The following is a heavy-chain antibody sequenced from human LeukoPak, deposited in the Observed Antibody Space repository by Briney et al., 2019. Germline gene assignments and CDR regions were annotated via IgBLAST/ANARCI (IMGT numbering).Heavy chain of an antibody. J-gene: IGHJ3*02. CDR3: ARHRSGGMIGPDAFDI. Sequence: PSGILSLTCAVSGGSISSSNWWSWVRQPPGKGLEWIGEIYHSGSTNYNPSLKSRVTISVDKSKNQFSLKLSSVTAADTAVYYCARHRSGGMIGPDAFDIWGQGTMVTVSS. V-gene: IGHV4-4*02. CDR2: IYHSGST. D-gene: IGHD3-22*01. CDR1: GGSISSSNW.